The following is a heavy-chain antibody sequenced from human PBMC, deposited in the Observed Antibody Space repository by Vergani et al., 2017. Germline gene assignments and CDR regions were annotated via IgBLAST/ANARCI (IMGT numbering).Heavy chain of an antibody. CDR1: GYSISSGYY. J-gene: IGHJ4*02. CDR2: IYHSGST. Sequence: QVQLQESGPGLVKPSETLSLTCAVSGYSISSGYYWGWIRQPPGKGLEWIGSIYHSGSTYYNPSLKSRVTISVDTSKNQFSLKLSSVTAADTAVYYCARHALPDSSGFGYWGQGTLVTVSS. V-gene: IGHV4-38-2*01. D-gene: IGHD3-22*01. CDR3: ARHALPDSSGFGY.